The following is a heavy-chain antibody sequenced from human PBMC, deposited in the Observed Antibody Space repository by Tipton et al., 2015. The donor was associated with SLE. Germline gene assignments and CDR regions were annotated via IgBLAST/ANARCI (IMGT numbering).Heavy chain of an antibody. CDR1: GYRFSTYR. V-gene: IGHV5-51*03. J-gene: IGHJ4*02. CDR3: ARLELQLGLDQ. Sequence: QLVQSGAEVKKPGESLKISCEGSGYRFSTYRIAWLRQMPGKGLEWMGSIYVGDSDTIYSPSFQGQVTISVDKSISTAYLQWSSLKASDSAMYYCARLELQLGLDQWGQGTLVTVSS. D-gene: IGHD3-10*01. CDR2: IYVGDSDT.